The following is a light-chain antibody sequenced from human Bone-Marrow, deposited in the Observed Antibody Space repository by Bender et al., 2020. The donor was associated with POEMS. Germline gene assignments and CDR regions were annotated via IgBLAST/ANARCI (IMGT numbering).Light chain of an antibody. Sequence: QSVLTQPPSSSGTPGQRVTISCSGGSIGRNPIHWYQQLPGTAPRLGDYADDRRPSGVPERFSGSNSGNTATLTISRTQAMDEADYYGQTWYNNRVVFGGGTRLSVL. J-gene: IGLJ2*01. V-gene: IGLV1-44*01. CDR2: ADD. CDR1: SIGRNP. CDR3: QTWYNNRVV.